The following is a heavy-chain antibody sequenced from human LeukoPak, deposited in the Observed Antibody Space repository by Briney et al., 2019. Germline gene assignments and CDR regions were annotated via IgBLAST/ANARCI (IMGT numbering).Heavy chain of an antibody. D-gene: IGHD2-15*01. Sequence: GESLKISCKGSGYSFTTYWIGWVRQMPGKGLEWMGIIYPGDSDTRYSLSFQGQVTISADKSLSTAYLQWSSLKASDTAIYYCARRGFCSGGSCYSAPFDSWGQGTLVTVSS. J-gene: IGHJ4*02. V-gene: IGHV5-51*01. CDR3: ARRGFCSGGSCYSAPFDS. CDR1: GYSFTTYW. CDR2: IYPGDSDT.